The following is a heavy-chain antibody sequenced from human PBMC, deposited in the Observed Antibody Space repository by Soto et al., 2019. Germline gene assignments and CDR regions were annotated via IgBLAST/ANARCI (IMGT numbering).Heavy chain of an antibody. CDR3: ARDLGSCPGGTWTTAGY. Sequence: GGSLRLSCAASGFTVNSNYMTWVRQAPGKGLEWVSVIYSGATTYYADSVRGRFTISRDNSKSTLYLQMNSLRTEDTAVYYCARDLGSCPGGTWTTAGYWARGPLSTFSS. V-gene: IGHV3-66*01. CDR1: GFTVNSNY. CDR2: IYSGATT. J-gene: IGHJ4*02. D-gene: IGHD2-15*01.